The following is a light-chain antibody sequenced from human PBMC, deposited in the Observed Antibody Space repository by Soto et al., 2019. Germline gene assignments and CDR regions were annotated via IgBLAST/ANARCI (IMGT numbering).Light chain of an antibody. V-gene: IGLV1-40*01. J-gene: IGLJ2*01. CDR3: QSYDSSLRGSVV. CDR2: GNS. Sequence: QSVLTQPPSVSGAPGQRVTISCTGSSSNIGAGYDVHWYQQLPGTAPKVLIYGNSTRPAGVPDRFSGSKSGTSASLAITGVQAEDEADDYCQSYDSSLRGSVVFGGGTKLTVL. CDR1: SSNIGAGYD.